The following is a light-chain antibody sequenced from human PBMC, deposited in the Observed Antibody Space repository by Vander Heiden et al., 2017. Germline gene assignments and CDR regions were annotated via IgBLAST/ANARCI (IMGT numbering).Light chain of an antibody. V-gene: IGKV2-30*01. Sequence: VVLTQSPLSLHAALGQPASIYCRSSQGLAYGDGNTYLHWFQQRPGQSPRRLIYKVSNRDSGVPDRFSGSGSGTDFTLKISRVEAEDVGLYYCVEGAHAFGQGTMLEIK. J-gene: IGKJ2*01. CDR1: QGLAYGDGNTY. CDR2: KVS. CDR3: VEGAHA.